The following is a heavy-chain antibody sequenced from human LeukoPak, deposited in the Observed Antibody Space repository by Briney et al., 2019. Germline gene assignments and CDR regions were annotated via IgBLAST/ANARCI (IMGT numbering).Heavy chain of an antibody. CDR2: INPNSGGT. CDR1: GYTFTGYY. D-gene: IGHD6-13*01. CDR3: ASFVNIAAAGDDAFDI. Sequence: GASVKVSCKASGYTFTGYYMHWVRQAPGQGLEWMGWINPNSGGTNYAQKFQGRVTMTRDTSISTAYMELSRLRSDDTAVYYCASFVNIAAAGDDAFDIWGQGTMVTVSS. V-gene: IGHV1-2*02. J-gene: IGHJ3*02.